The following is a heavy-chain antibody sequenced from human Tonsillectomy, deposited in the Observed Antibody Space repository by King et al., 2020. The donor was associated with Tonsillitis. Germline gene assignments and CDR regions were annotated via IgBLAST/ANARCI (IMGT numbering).Heavy chain of an antibody. D-gene: IGHD3-10*01. CDR3: ASREGYTMVPFDY. CDR1: GGSLYSYT. J-gene: IGHJ4*02. CDR2: INPILGVE. V-gene: IGHV1-69*10. Sequence: QLVQSGAEVKKPGSSVNVSCKASGGSLYSYTVSWIRQAPGQGLEWVGGINPILGVENYAQKFQGRVKITADKSTTTAYVQPSSLTSEDTAVYYCASREGYTMVPFDYWGQGTLVTVSS.